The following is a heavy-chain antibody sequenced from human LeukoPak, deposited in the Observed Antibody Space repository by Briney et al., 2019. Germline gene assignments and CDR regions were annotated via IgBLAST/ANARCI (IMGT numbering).Heavy chain of an antibody. V-gene: IGHV3-48*01. D-gene: IGHD6-19*01. CDR1: GFTFTTYN. CDR2: INSRSTTL. CDR3: ARGTYSSGWLEFSDFDF. Sequence: PGGSLRLSCAASGFTFTTYNMHWVRQAPGKGLEWVSYINSRSTTLYYADSVKGRFTVSRDNAKNSLYLQMNSLRVEDTAVYYCARGTYSSGWLEFSDFDFWAREPWSPSPQ. J-gene: IGHJ4*02.